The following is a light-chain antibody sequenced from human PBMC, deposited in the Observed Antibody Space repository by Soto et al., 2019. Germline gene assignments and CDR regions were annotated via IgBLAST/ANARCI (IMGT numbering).Light chain of an antibody. Sequence: EIVLTQSPATLSVSPGERATLSCRASQSVDTHLHWYQQKRGQAPRLLIYGASTRATGIPARFSGSGSGTEFTLTINSLQSEDVAVYYCQQSRNLYTFGQGTELEIK. V-gene: IGKV3-15*01. J-gene: IGKJ2*01. CDR1: QSVDTH. CDR2: GAS. CDR3: QQSRNLYT.